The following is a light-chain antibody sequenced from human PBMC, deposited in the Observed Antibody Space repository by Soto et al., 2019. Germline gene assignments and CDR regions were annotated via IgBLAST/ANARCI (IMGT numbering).Light chain of an antibody. J-gene: IGKJ1*01. Sequence: EIVLTQSPGTLSLSPGERATLSCRASRSVRNSLLAWYQQKPGQAPRLLIYDASTRATGIPARISGSGSGTDFTLTISRLEPEDFAVYYCHQYDTLAQTFGPGTKVEVK. CDR1: RSVRNSL. CDR3: HQYDTLAQT. CDR2: DAS. V-gene: IGKV3-20*01.